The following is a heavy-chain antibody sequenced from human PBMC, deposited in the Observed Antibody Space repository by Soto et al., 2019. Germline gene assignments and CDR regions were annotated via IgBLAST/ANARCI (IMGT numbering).Heavy chain of an antibody. J-gene: IGHJ4*02. Sequence: SVKVSWKASGGSISSYAISWVRQAPGQGLEWMGGIIPIFGTADYAQKFQGRVTITADESTSTGNMELSSLRSEDTAVYYCARGGGIVVVTAPYDHWGQGTLVTVSS. V-gene: IGHV1-69*13. CDR1: GGSISSYA. CDR3: ARGGGIVVVTAPYDH. CDR2: IIPIFGTA. D-gene: IGHD2-21*02.